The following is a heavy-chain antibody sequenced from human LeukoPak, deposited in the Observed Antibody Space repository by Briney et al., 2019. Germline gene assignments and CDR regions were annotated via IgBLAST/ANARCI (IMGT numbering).Heavy chain of an antibody. CDR2: IYSGGRT. J-gene: IGHJ4*02. V-gene: IGHV3-53*01. CDR3: AGTPGVSVAGTGWDYFDY. D-gene: IGHD6-19*01. CDR1: GFTVSSDY. Sequence: GGSLRLSCAASGFTVSSDYMNWVRQAPGKGLEWVSIIYSGGRTYYADAVKGRFTISRDTAKNTLYLQMNGLRTEDTAVYYCAGTPGVSVAGTGWDYFDYWGQGTLVTVSS.